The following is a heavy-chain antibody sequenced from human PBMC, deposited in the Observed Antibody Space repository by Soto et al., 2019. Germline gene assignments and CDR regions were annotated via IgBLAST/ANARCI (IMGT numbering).Heavy chain of an antibody. CDR1: GYRYTNYG. CDR2: IYRCGSDT. Sequence: GESLKIFCKGSGYRYTNYGIAGVRQVPGKGLEWMGIIYRCGSDTRYSPCFQCQVTISADKSISTAYLQWRSLSASDTAMYYCARPRSGSERLDYYGMDVGGQGTTVTVSS. D-gene: IGHD3-10*01. J-gene: IGHJ6*02. CDR3: ARPRSGSERLDYYGMDV. V-gene: IGHV5-51*01.